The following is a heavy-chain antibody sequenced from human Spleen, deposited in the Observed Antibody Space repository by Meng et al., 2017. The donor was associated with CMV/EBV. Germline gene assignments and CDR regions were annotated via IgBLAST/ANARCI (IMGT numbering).Heavy chain of an antibody. CDR3: ARDIVAVPAAPFYYFDY. CDR2: INPSDGSI. CDR1: GYTFTRYY. V-gene: IGHV1-46*01. D-gene: IGHD2-2*01. J-gene: IGHJ4*02. Sequence: ASVHVSCKASGYTFTRYYIHWVRQAPGQGLEWMGIINPSDGSISYSQKFQGRVTMTRDTSTSTVYMELSSLRSEDTALYFCARDIVAVPAAPFYYFDYWGQGTLVTVSS.